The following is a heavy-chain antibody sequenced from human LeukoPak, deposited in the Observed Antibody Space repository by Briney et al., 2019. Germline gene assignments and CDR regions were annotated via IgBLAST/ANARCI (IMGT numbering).Heavy chain of an antibody. CDR1: GYTFSNYY. D-gene: IGHD3-3*01. V-gene: IGHV1-46*01. Sequence: ASVKVSCKASGYTFSNYYMHWVRQAPGQGLGWMGIINPSGGSTSYAQKFQGRVTMTRDTSTSTVYMELSSLRSEDTAVYYCARDFRRFGVVIDSDYWGQGTLVTVSS. CDR2: INPSGGST. J-gene: IGHJ4*02. CDR3: ARDFRRFGVVIDSDY.